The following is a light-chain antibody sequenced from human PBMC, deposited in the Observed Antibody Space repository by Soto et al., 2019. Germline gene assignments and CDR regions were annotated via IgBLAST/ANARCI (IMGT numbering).Light chain of an antibody. Sequence: EIVMTQSPATLSVSPGERATLSCRASQTVYNNLAWYQQKPGQAPRLLIYAASTRATGFPARFSGSGSGTDFTLTISSLQSEDFAIYYCQQYTAWPLTFGGGTKVEIK. J-gene: IGKJ4*01. CDR3: QQYTAWPLT. CDR2: AAS. CDR1: QTVYNN. V-gene: IGKV3-15*01.